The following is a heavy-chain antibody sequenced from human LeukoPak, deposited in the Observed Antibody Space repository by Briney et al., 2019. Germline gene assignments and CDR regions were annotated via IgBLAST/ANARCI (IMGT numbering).Heavy chain of an antibody. CDR3: AGERHYYDSSGYYNYYYYMDV. J-gene: IGHJ6*03. CDR1: GGTFSSYA. D-gene: IGHD3-22*01. V-gene: IGHV1-69*06. CDR2: IIPIFGTA. Sequence: SVKVSCKASGGTFSSYAISWVRQAPGQGLEWMGGIIPIFGTANYAQKFQGRVTITADKSTSTAYMELSSLRSEDTAVYYCAGERHYYDSSGYYNYYYYMDVWGKGTTVTVSS.